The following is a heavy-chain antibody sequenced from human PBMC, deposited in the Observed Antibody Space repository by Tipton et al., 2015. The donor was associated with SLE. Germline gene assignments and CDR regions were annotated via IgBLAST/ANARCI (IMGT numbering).Heavy chain of an antibody. Sequence: TLSLTCTVSGGSISSHSYYWGWVRQPPGKGLEWIGSIYYSGSTYYNPSLKSRVTISLDTSKNQFSLSLNSVTAADTAVYYCARAEGSWDAFDIWGQGTMVTVSS. D-gene: IGHD2-15*01. CDR3: ARAEGSWDAFDI. CDR1: GGSISSHSYY. J-gene: IGHJ3*02. V-gene: IGHV4-39*07. CDR2: IYYSGST.